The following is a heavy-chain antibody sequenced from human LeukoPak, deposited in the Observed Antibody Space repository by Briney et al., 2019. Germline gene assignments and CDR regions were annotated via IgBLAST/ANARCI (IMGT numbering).Heavy chain of an antibody. Sequence: SETLSLTCAVYGGSFSGYYWSWIRQPPGKGLEWVGEINHSGSTNYNPSLKSRVTMSVDTSKNQFSLKLSSVTAADTAVYYCARGVRRLGALGFDYWGQGTLVTVSS. CDR2: INHSGST. D-gene: IGHD3-16*01. V-gene: IGHV4-34*01. CDR3: ARGVRRLGALGFDY. CDR1: GGSFSGYY. J-gene: IGHJ4*02.